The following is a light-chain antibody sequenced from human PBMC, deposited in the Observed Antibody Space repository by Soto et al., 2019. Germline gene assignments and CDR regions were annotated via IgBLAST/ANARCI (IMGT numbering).Light chain of an antibody. V-gene: IGKV1-39*01. CDR1: QSIGNY. CDR3: QASYSTPLT. CDR2: SAS. J-gene: IGKJ5*01. Sequence: DIQMTQSPSSLSASIGDRVTLTCRSSQSIGNYLNWYQQKPGKAPSLLIHSASTLQSGVPSRFSGRGSGTDFTFTISGLQPDDVATYYCQASYSTPLTFGQGTRLE.